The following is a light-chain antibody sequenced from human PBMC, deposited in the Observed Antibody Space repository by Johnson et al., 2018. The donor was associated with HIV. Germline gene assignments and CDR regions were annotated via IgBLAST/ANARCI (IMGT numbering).Light chain of an antibody. CDR1: SSNIGNNY. J-gene: IGLJ1*01. CDR2: EKN. V-gene: IGLV1-51*02. Sequence: QLVLTQPPSVSAAPGQKVTISCSGSSSNIGNNYVSWYQQLPGTAPKLLIYEKNKRPSGLPDRFSAYKSGTSATLDITGLPTGDEADYYCGTWDSSLGAHYVFGSGTEVTVL. CDR3: GTWDSSLGAHYV.